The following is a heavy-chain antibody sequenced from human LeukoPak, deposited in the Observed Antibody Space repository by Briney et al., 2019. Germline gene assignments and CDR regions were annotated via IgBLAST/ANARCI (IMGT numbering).Heavy chain of an antibody. CDR2: IKQDGSKK. D-gene: IGHD5-24*01. J-gene: IGHJ4*02. Sequence: GGSLRLSCAASGFIFINYWMSWVRQAPGKGLEWVANIKQDGSKKSYVDSVKGRFTISRDNAKNSLYLQMNSLRAEDTAIYYCTRVGYIDEGIDYWGQGTLVTVSS. CDR1: GFIFINYW. CDR3: TRVGYIDEGIDY. V-gene: IGHV3-7*04.